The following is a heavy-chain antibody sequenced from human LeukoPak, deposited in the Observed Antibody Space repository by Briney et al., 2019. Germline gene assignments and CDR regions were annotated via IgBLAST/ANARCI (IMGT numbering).Heavy chain of an antibody. V-gene: IGHV3-7*01. D-gene: IGHD6-19*01. J-gene: IGHJ4*02. CDR3: ARDWSSGGDAIVPSSLIDQ. CDR2: IKEDGSEK. Sequence: GGSLRLSCAASRFTFSSYWMSWVRQAPGKGLEWVANIKEDGSEKYYVDSVKGRFTISRDNSENTLYLQMTSLRAEDTAVYYCARDWSSGGDAIVPSSLIDQWGRGTLVTVSS. CDR1: RFTFSSYW.